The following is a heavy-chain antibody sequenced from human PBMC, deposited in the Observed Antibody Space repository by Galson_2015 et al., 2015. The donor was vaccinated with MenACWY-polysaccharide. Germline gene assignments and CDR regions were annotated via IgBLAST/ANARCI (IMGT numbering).Heavy chain of an antibody. Sequence: SLRLSCAASGFTFSSYAMSWVRQAPGKGLEWVSAIGGSGGSTYYADSVKGRFTISRDNSKNTLYLQMNSLRAEDTAVYYCAKQRSYYYDSSGSYAFDIWGQGTMVTVSS. V-gene: IGHV3-23*01. CDR1: GFTFSSYA. J-gene: IGHJ3*02. D-gene: IGHD3-22*01. CDR2: IGGSGGST. CDR3: AKQRSYYYDSSGSYAFDI.